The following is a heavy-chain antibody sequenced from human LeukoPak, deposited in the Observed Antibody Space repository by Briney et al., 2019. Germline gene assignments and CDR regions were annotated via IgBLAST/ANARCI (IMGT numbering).Heavy chain of an antibody. CDR1: GYTFTSYG. Sequence: ASVKVSCKASGYTFTSYGISWVRQAPGQGLEWMGWISAYNGNTNYAQKLQGRVTMTTDTSTSTAYMELRSLRSDDTAVYYCATRQVVRDYYGLVDPWGQGTLVTVSS. CDR3: ATRQVVRDYYGLVDP. V-gene: IGHV1-18*01. J-gene: IGHJ5*02. CDR2: ISAYNGNT. D-gene: IGHD3-10*01.